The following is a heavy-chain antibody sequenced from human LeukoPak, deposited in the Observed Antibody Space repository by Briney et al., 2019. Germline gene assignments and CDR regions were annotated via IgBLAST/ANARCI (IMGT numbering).Heavy chain of an antibody. CDR2: IRSKAYGETT. J-gene: IGHJ4*02. D-gene: IGHD3-22*01. Sequence: GGSLSLSCTASGFTFGDYAMSWFRQAPGKGLEWVGFIRSKAYGETTEYAATVKGRFTISRDDSKSSVYLQMNSLKTEDTAVYYCTREHSYFYDNSGSDYWGQGTLVTVSS. V-gene: IGHV3-49*03. CDR3: TREHSYFYDNSGSDY. CDR1: GFTFGDYA.